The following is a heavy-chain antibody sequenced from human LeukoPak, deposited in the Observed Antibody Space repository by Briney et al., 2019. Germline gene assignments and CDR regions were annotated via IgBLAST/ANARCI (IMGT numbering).Heavy chain of an antibody. J-gene: IGHJ4*02. CDR2: IQSKTDGGTT. Sequence: GGSLRLSCAASGFTFSDAWMTGVRQAPGKGLECVGFIQSKTDGGTTDSAAPVKGRFTVSRDDSKNTLYLQMNSLKTEDTAVYYCTTWSSQFDYWGQGTLVTVSS. D-gene: IGHD6-6*01. V-gene: IGHV3-15*01. CDR3: TTWSSQFDY. CDR1: GFTFSDAW.